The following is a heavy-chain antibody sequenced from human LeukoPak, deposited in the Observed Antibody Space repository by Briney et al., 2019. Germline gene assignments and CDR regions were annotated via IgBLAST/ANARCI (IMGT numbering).Heavy chain of an antibody. J-gene: IGHJ6*02. D-gene: IGHD7-27*01. V-gene: IGHV1-69*13. CDR3: AREGDWGGADGMDV. Sequence: ASVKVSCKASGGTSSSYAISWVRQAPGQGLEWMGGIIPIFGTANYAQKFQGRVTITADESTSTAYMELSSLRSEDTAVYYCAREGDWGGADGMDVWGQGTTVTVSS. CDR2: IIPIFGTA. CDR1: GGTSSSYA.